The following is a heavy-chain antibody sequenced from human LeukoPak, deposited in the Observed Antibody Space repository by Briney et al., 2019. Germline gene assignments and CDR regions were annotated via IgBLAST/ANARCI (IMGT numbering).Heavy chain of an antibody. CDR3: ARDGGIPCYFDF. D-gene: IGHD3-16*01. CDR2: IYYSGTN. CDR1: GHSLSGYY. J-gene: IGHJ4*02. Sequence: SETLSLMCTLSGHSLSGYYWRWIRQPPGRGPEWIGNIYYSGTNNYILSLKSRVTISVDTSKNQVSLELTSVTAADRAVYYCARDGGIPCYFDFWGEGTLVSVSS. V-gene: IGHV4-59*01.